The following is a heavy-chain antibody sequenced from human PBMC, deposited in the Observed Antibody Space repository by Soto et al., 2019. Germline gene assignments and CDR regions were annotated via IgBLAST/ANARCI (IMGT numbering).Heavy chain of an antibody. J-gene: IGHJ6*03. CDR2: ISAYNGDT. CDR1: GYTFTNYG. V-gene: IGHV1-18*01. CDR3: ARVRPLVGYFYYHMDV. Sequence: QVQLLQSGAEVKKPGASVKVSCKASGYTFTNYGITWVRQAPGQGLEWMGWISAYNGDTHYTQRLQGRVTMTTDTSTSTAYMELRGLRSDDTAVYYCARVRPLVGYFYYHMDVWGKGTTVTVSS. D-gene: IGHD6-6*01.